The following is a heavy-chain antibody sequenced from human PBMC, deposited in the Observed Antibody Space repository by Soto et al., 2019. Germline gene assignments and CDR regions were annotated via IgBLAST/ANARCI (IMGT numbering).Heavy chain of an antibody. CDR1: GFTFSAYY. V-gene: IGHV1-46*03. D-gene: IGHD4-17*01. Sequence: ASVKVSCKASGFTFSAYYIYWVRQAPGQGLEWMGMINPNSGSTNYAQKFQGRVTMTRDTSTSTVYMELSSLRSEDTAVYYCARCPLYGDYAYYYYMDVWGKGTTVTVSS. J-gene: IGHJ6*03. CDR2: INPNSGST. CDR3: ARCPLYGDYAYYYYMDV.